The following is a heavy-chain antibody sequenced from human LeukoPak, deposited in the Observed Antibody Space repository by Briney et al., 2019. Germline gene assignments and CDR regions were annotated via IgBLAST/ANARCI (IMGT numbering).Heavy chain of an antibody. CDR1: GYTFTGYY. CDR2: INPNSGGT. D-gene: IGHD6-13*01. CDR3: ARDPGSSWYYYYYGMDV. V-gene: IGHV1-2*06. J-gene: IGHJ6*02. Sequence: ASVKVSCKASGYTFTGYYMHWVRQAPGQGLEWMGRINPNSGGTNYAQKFQGRVTMTRDTSISTAYMELSRLRSDDTAVYYCARDPGSSWYYYYYGMDVWGQGTTVTVSS.